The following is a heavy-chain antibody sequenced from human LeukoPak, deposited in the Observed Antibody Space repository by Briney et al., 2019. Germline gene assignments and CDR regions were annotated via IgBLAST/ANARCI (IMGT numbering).Heavy chain of an antibody. D-gene: IGHD6-13*01. Sequence: GGSLRLSCAASGFTFKNYGMHWVRQAPGKGLEWVAYIPYDGSNEYYADSVKGRFTISRDNSKNTVSLQMNSLRAEDTAVYSCAKDSSTWAFDYWGQGSQVTVSS. CDR1: GFTFKNYG. J-gene: IGHJ4*02. V-gene: IGHV3-30*02. CDR3: AKDSSTWAFDY. CDR2: IPYDGSNE.